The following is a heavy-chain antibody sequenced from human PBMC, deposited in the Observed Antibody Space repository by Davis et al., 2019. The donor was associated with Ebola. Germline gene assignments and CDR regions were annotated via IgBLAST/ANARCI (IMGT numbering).Heavy chain of an antibody. CDR1: GFTFSSYG. CDR2: ISYDGSNK. CDR3: AKDQSLGY. Sequence: GESLKIPCAASGFTFSSYGMHWVRQAQGKGLERVAVISYDGSNKYYADSVKGRFTISRDNSKNTLYLQMNSLRAEDTAVYYCAKDQSLGYWGQGTLVTVSS. V-gene: IGHV3-30*18. D-gene: IGHD3-16*02. J-gene: IGHJ4*02.